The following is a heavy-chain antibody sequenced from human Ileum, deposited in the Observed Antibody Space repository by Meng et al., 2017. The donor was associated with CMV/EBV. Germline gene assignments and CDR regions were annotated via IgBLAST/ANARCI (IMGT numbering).Heavy chain of an antibody. CDR1: GFIFSNYG. J-gene: IGHJ5*02. CDR2: IRYDGSSE. Sequence: GESLKISCTASGFIFSNYGMHWVRQAPGKGLEWVALIRYDGSSENYADSVKGRFTISRDNSKNTVYLQMNGLRSEDAAIYYCAKEAGLTQGRWFDPWGQGALVTVSS. V-gene: IGHV3-30*02. CDR3: AKEAGLTQGRWFDP.